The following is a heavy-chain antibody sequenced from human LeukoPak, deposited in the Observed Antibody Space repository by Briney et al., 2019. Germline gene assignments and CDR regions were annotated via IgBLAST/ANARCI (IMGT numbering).Heavy chain of an antibody. J-gene: IGHJ4*02. V-gene: IGHV3-23*01. CDR1: GFTVSSNY. Sequence: PGGSLRLSCAASGFTVSSNYMSWVRQAPGRGLEWVSTISPTGEGTHYADSVKGRFTISRDNSKNTLSLEMNSLRADDTATYYCARDAGGAWPFDYWGQGTRVIVSS. D-gene: IGHD4-17*01. CDR3: ARDAGGAWPFDY. CDR2: ISPTGEGT.